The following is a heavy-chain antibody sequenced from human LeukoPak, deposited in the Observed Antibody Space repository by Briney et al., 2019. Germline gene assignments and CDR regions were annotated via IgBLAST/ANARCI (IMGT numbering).Heavy chain of an antibody. Sequence: SETLSLACTVSGGSISSSSYYWGWIRQPPGKGLEWIGSIYYSGSTYYNPSLKSRVTISVDTSKNQFSLKLSSVTAADTAVYYCARHRTDYYYYGMDVWGQGTTVTVSS. CDR3: ARHRTDYYYYGMDV. V-gene: IGHV4-39*01. CDR1: GGSISSSSYY. J-gene: IGHJ6*02. CDR2: IYYSGST.